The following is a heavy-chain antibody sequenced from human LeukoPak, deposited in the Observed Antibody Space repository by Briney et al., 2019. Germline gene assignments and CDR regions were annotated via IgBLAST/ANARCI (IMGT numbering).Heavy chain of an antibody. V-gene: IGHV1-18*01. CDR2: ISAYNGNT. Sequence: ASVKVSCKASGYTFTSYGISWVRQAPGQGLEWMGWISAYNGNTNYAQKLLGRVTMTTDTSTSTAYMELRSLRSDDTAVYYCARVGNSYYYDSSGYYFDYWGQGTLVTVSS. D-gene: IGHD3-22*01. CDR3: ARVGNSYYYDSSGYYFDY. J-gene: IGHJ4*02. CDR1: GYTFTSYG.